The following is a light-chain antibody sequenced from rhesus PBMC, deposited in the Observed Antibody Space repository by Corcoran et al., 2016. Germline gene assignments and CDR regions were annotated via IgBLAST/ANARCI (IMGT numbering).Light chain of an antibody. V-gene: IGKV1-22*01. CDR3: QQYSSSPFT. CDR1: QDIRSN. J-gene: IGKJ3*01. Sequence: DIQMTQSPSSLSASVGDTVTITCRASQDIRSNLAWYQQKPGKAPKLLIYKASRLQSGVPSRFSGCGSGTDFSLTISSLQPEDFTTYYCQQYSSSPFTFGPGTKLDIK. CDR2: KAS.